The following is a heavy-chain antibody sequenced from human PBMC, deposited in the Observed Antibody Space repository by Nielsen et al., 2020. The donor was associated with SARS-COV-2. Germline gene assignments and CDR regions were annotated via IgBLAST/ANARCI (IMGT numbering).Heavy chain of an antibody. J-gene: IGHJ4*02. V-gene: IGHV1-2*02. D-gene: IGHD6-19*01. CDR3: ARGAQQWLADY. CDR2: FNPGSGGT. Sequence: APVKVSCKASGYTFTAYYIHWVRQAPGQGLEWMGWFNPGSGGTKYAQKFQGRVTTTRDMSVNTAYMELSGLTSDDTAVYYCARGAQQWLADYWGQGTLVTVSS. CDR1: GYTFTAYY.